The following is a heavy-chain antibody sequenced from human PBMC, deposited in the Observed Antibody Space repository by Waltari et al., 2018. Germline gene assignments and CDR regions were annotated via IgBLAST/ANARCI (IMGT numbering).Heavy chain of an antibody. CDR2: INAGNGNT. CDR3: AAGYSSFGDAFDI. J-gene: IGHJ3*02. V-gene: IGHV1-3*01. CDR1: GYTFTSYA. D-gene: IGHD6-13*01. Sequence: QVQLVQSGAEVKKPGASVKVSCKASGYTFTSYAMHWVRQAPGQRLEWMGWINAGNGNTKYSQKFQGRVTITRDTSASTAYMELSSLRSEDTAVYYCAAGYSSFGDAFDIWGQGTMVTVSS.